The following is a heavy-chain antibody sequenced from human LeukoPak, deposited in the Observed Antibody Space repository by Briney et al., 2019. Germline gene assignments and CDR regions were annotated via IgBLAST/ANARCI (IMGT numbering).Heavy chain of an antibody. D-gene: IGHD4-17*01. V-gene: IGHV3-11*01. CDR2: ISSSGTTI. J-gene: IGHJ4*02. CDR3: ARDDGNYGVDY. Sequence: GGSLKLSCTASGYTFSEYYMSWIRQAPGKGLEWVSYISSSGTTIYNADSVKGRFTISRDNAKNSLFLQMNSLRADDTAVYYCARDDGNYGVDYWGQGTLVTVSS. CDR1: GYTFSEYY.